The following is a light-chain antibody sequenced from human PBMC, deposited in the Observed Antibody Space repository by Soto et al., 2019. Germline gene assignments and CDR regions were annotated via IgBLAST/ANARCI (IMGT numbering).Light chain of an antibody. CDR2: EVS. V-gene: IGLV2-14*01. Sequence: QSALTQPASVSGSPGQSNTISCTGTNSDVGGYNYVSWYQQHPGKAPKLMIYEVSNRPSGVSNRFSGSKSGNTASLIISGLQAEDEAHYYCSSYTSSLTRVFGGGTKLTVL. CDR3: SSYTSSLTRV. CDR1: NSDVGGYNY. J-gene: IGLJ2*01.